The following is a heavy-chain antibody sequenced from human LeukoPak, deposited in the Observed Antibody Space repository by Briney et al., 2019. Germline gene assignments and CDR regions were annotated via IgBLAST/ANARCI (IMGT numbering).Heavy chain of an antibody. V-gene: IGHV1-69*13. CDR1: GGTFSSYA. D-gene: IGHD6-19*01. CDR3: ARDRGTVAGTAFDI. Sequence: LVKVSCKASGGTFSSYAISWVRQAPGQGLEWMGGIIPIFGTANYAQKFQGRVTITADESTSTAYMELSSLRSEDTAVYYCARDRGTVAGTAFDIWGQGTMVTVSS. J-gene: IGHJ3*02. CDR2: IIPIFGTA.